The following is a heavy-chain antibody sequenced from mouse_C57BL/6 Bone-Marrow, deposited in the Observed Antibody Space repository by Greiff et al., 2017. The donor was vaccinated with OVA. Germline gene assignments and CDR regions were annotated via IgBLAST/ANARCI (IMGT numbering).Heavy chain of an antibody. J-gene: IGHJ4*01. CDR2: IHPNSGST. V-gene: IGHV1-64*01. CDR1: GYTFTSYW. CDR3: ARPYDYDRDYYAMDY. Sequence: VQLQQPGAELAKPGASVKLSCKASGYTFTSYWMHWVKQRPGQGLEWIGMIHPNSGSTNYNEKFKSKATLTVDKSSSTAYMQLSSLTSGDSAVYYCARPYDYDRDYYAMDYWGQGTSVTVSS. D-gene: IGHD2-4*01.